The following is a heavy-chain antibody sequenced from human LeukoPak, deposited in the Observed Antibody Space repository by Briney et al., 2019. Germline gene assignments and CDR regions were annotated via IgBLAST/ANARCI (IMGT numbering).Heavy chain of an antibody. V-gene: IGHV3-23*01. CDR1: GFTFSSYV. J-gene: IGHJ4*02. D-gene: IGHD6-19*01. Sequence: GGSLRLSCGASGFTFSSYVMSWVRQAPGKGLEWVSGIVGSGGSAYYADSVKGRFTISRDNSKNTLHLQMNSLRAEDTAVYHCATGDFGSGSSSFNYWGQGTLVTVSS. CDR3: ATGDFGSGSSSFNY. CDR2: IVGSGGSA.